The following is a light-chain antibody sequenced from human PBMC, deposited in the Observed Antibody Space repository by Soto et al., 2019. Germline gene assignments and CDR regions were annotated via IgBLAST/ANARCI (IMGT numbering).Light chain of an antibody. J-gene: IGKJ5*01. V-gene: IGKV3-15*01. Sequence: EIVLTQSPATLSLPPGERATLSCRASQSVSSYLAWYQQKPGQAPRLLIYGASTRATGISARFSGSGSGTEFTLTISSLQSEDFAVYYCQQYNNWPPITFGQGTRLEIK. CDR3: QQYNNWPPIT. CDR2: GAS. CDR1: QSVSSY.